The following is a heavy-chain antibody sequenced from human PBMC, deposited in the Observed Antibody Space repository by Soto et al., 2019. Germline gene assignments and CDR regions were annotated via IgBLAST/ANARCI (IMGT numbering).Heavy chain of an antibody. J-gene: IGHJ5*02. V-gene: IGHV3-33*01. CDR2: IWYDGRNK. CDR1: GFTFSGYD. Sequence: QVQLVESGGGVVKPGRSLRLSCAASGFTFSGYDMHWVRQSPGKGLEWVEGIWYDGRNKDYADFVKGRFTISRDNSKNTRYVHMTSSIAEDTAGCYCARVVVWVVLAWFGPWCQGTQVNVSS. CDR3: ARVVVWVVLAWFGP. D-gene: IGHD3-10*01.